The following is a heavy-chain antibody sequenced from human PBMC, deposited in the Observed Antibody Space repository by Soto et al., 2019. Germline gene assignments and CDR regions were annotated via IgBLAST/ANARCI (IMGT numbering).Heavy chain of an antibody. CDR1: GLEFSSYS. CDR3: VRDFGWYFRSGYMDV. D-gene: IGHD3-3*01. J-gene: IGHJ6*03. V-gene: IGHV3-21*01. Sequence: PGGSLRLSCAASGLEFSSYSMNWVRQAPGKGLEWVSSINEDSSYIYYAHSLRGRFTISRDNAKESLYLQMNSLRAEDTAVYYCVRDFGWYFRSGYMDVWGDGATVTVSS. CDR2: INEDSSYI.